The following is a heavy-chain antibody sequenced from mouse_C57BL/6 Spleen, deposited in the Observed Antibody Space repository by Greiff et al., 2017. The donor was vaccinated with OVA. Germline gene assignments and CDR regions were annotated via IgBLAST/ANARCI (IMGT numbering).Heavy chain of an antibody. J-gene: IGHJ2*01. Sequence: LHLQPSGAEPVRPASSVTLSCKASGYTFTDYEMHWVQQTPVHGLEWIGAIDPETGGTAYHQKFKGQALLTADKSSSTAYMELRSLTSEDSAVYYCTRSMVTGYDIDYWGQGTTLTVSS. D-gene: IGHD2-2*01. V-gene: IGHV1-15*01. CDR2: IDPETGGT. CDR3: TRSMVTGYDIDY. CDR1: GYTFTDYE.